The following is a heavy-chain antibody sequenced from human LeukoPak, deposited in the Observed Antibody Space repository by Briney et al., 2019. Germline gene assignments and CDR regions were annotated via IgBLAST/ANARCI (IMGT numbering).Heavy chain of an antibody. CDR2: INSDASTT. J-gene: IGHJ4*02. CDR3: AKQELLCFDY. CDR1: GLTFSSDW. V-gene: IGHV3-74*01. Sequence: GGSLRLSCAASGLTFSSDWMHWVRQVPGRGLVWVSRINSDASTTNYADSVKGRFTISRDNSKNTLHLQMNSLRAEDTAVYYCAKQELLCFDYWGQGTLVTVSS. D-gene: IGHD3-10*02.